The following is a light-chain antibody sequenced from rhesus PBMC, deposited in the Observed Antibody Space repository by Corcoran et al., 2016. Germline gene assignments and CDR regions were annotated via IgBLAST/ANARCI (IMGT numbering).Light chain of an antibody. CDR3: YQHSSGYS. CDR2: GAS. CDR1: QSVSSY. J-gene: IGKJ2*01. V-gene: IGKV3-10*01. Sequence: QVILTQSPATLSLSPGERATLSCRASQSVSSYLAWYQQKPGQAPRLLIYGASSRANGIPASVRGRGSGTDFPLTISSLKPADVGVYHCYQHSSGYSFGQRTKVEIK.